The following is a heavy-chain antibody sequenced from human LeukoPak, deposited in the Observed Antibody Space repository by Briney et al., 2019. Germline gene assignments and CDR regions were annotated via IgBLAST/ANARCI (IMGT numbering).Heavy chain of an antibody. CDR3: ARVVAAGTFYYYYYMDV. Sequence: SETLSLTCTVSGGSISSSNWWSWVRQPPGKGLEWIGEIYRSESTNYNPSLKSRVTISVDTSKNQFSLKLSSVTAADTAVYYCARVVAAGTFYYYYYMDVWGKGTTVTVSS. D-gene: IGHD6-13*01. J-gene: IGHJ6*03. CDR2: IYRSEST. CDR1: GGSISSSNW. V-gene: IGHV4-4*02.